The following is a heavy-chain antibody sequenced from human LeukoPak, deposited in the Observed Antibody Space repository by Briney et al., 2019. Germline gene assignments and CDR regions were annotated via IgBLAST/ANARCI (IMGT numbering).Heavy chain of an antibody. CDR3: AKLWTTVTTGTDFDY. V-gene: IGHV3-30*02. Sequence: GGSLRLSCAASGFTFSSYSMNWVRQAPGKGLEWVAFIRYDGSNKYYADSVKGRFTISRDNSKNTLYLQMNSLRAEDTAVYYCAKLWTTVTTGTDFDYWGQGTLVTVSS. D-gene: IGHD4-11*01. J-gene: IGHJ4*02. CDR2: IRYDGSNK. CDR1: GFTFSSYS.